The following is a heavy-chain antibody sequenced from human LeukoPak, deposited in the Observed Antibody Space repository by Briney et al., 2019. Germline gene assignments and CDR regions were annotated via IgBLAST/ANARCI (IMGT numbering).Heavy chain of an antibody. CDR1: GFTFSNAW. CDR2: IKSKTDGGTT. CDR3: ASGGIVLMAYY. J-gene: IGHJ4*02. V-gene: IGHV3-15*05. Sequence: GGSLRLSCAASGFTFSNAWMSWVRQAPGKVLEWVGRIKSKTDGGTTDYAAPVKGRFTISRDDSKNTLYLQMNSLRAEDTAVYYCASGGIVLMAYYWGQGTLVTVSS. D-gene: IGHD2-8*01.